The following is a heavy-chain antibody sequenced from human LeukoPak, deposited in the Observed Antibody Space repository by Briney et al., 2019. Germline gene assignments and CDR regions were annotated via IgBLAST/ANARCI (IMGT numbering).Heavy chain of an antibody. CDR2: INPNSGGT. CDR1: GYTFTAYY. Sequence: ASVKVSCKASGYTFTAYYLHWVRQAPGQGLEWMGWINPNSGGTNYAQKFQGRVTMTRDTSIRTAYMELSRLRSDDTAVYYCARGDSSGWYYFDYWGQGTLVTVSS. CDR3: ARGDSSGWYYFDY. J-gene: IGHJ4*02. D-gene: IGHD6-19*01. V-gene: IGHV1-2*02.